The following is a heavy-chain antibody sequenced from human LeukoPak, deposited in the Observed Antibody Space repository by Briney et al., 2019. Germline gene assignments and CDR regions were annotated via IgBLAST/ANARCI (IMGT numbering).Heavy chain of an antibody. J-gene: IGHJ3*02. CDR3: AREGQQLWAFDI. D-gene: IGHD6-13*01. V-gene: IGHV4-4*07. Sequence: SETLSLTCSVSGGSISGYYWNWIRQSAGKGLEWIGRIYATGHTKYNPSLQSRVTMAIDRSKNQFSLTVNSVTAADTAVYYCAREGQQLWAFDIWGQGTMVIV. CDR1: GGSISGYY. CDR2: IYATGHT.